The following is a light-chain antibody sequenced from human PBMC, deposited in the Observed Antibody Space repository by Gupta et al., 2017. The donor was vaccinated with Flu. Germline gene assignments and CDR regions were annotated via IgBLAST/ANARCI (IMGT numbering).Light chain of an antibody. CDR3: QQSYSTLE. Sequence: DIQMTQSPSSLSASVGDRVTITCRASQSISSYLNWYQQKPGKAPKLLIYAASSLQSGVPSRFSGSGSGKDFTLTSSRLQHEDFATYYCQQSYSTLEFGQGTKVEIK. V-gene: IGKV1-39*01. CDR1: QSISSY. CDR2: AAS. J-gene: IGKJ1*01.